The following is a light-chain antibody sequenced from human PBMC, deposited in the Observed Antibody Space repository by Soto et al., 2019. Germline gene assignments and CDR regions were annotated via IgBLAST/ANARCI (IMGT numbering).Light chain of an antibody. V-gene: IGLV7-43*01. CDR2: TTN. Sequence: QAVVTQEPSLTVSPGGTVTLTCASTTGAVTSGHYPSWFQQRPGQAPRTLIYTTNRKHSWTPARFPGSLLGDKAALPLSGVQPEDEADYYCLLYYGGAHLVFGGGTKLTVL. CDR3: LLYYGGAHLV. CDR1: TGAVTSGHY. J-gene: IGLJ2*01.